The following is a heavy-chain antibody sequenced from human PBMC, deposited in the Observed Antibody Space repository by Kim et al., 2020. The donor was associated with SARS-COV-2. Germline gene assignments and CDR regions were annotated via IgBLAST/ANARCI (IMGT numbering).Heavy chain of an antibody. Sequence: SETLSLTCTVSGGSISSGGYYWSWIRQHPGKGLEWIGYIYYSGSTYYNPSLKSRVTISVDTSKNQFSLKLSSVTAADTAVYYCARVPRESSSSDVDYWGQGTLVTVSS. D-gene: IGHD6-6*01. CDR3: ARVPRESSSSDVDY. CDR2: IYYSGST. V-gene: IGHV4-31*03. J-gene: IGHJ4*02. CDR1: GGSISSGGYY.